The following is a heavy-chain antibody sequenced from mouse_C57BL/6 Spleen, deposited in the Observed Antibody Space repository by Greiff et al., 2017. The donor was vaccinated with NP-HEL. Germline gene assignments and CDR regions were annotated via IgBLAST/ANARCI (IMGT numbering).Heavy chain of an antibody. J-gene: IGHJ4*01. V-gene: IGHV1-82*01. D-gene: IGHD2-1*01. CDR3: ARWPLYYGNGGSMDY. CDR2: IYPGDGDT. Sequence: VKLQESGPELVKPGDSVKISCKASGYAFSSSWMNWVKQRPGTGLEWIGRIYPGDGDTNYNGKFKGKATLTADKSSSTAYMQLSSLTSEDSAVYFCARWPLYYGNGGSMDYWGQGTSVTVSS. CDR1: GYAFSSSW.